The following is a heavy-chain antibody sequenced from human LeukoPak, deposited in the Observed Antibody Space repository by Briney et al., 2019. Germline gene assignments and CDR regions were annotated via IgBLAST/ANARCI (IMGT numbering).Heavy chain of an antibody. CDR2: INPNSGGT. CDR1: GYTFTGYY. J-gene: IGHJ5*02. D-gene: IGHD2-2*01. V-gene: IGHV1-2*02. CDR3: ARERRKDIVVVPAATQYNWFDP. Sequence: GASVTVSCKASGYTFTGYYMHWVRQAPGQGLEWMGWINPNSGGTNYAQKFQGRVTMTRDTSISTAYMELSRLRSDDTAVYYCARERRKDIVVVPAATQYNWFDPWGQGTLVTVSS.